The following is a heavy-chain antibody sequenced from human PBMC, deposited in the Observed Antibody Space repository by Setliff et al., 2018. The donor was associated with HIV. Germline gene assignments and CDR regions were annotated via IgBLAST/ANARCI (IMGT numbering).Heavy chain of an antibody. CDR1: GYTFINYH. J-gene: IGHJ6*03. CDR3: ARVPVSNYYYYMDV. V-gene: IGHV1-18*01. CDR2: ISASSVNT. Sequence: GASVKVSCKASGYTFINYHITWVRQAPGQGLEWVGSISASSVNTNYTQGRVTMTTDISTSTAYMELRSLRSADSAVYYCARVPVSNYYYYMDVWATGTTVTVSS.